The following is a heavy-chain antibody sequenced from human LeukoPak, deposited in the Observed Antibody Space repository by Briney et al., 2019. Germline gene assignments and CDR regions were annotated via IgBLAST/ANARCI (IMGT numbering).Heavy chain of an antibody. D-gene: IGHD2-21*01. Sequence: PEGSLRLSCAASGFTFSSYGMHWVRQAPGKGLEWVAVIWYDGSNKYYADSVKGRFTISRDNYKNTLYLQMNSLRAEDSAVYYCANSLHSEYYYYYGMDVWGQGTTVTVSS. CDR3: ANSLHSEYYYYYGMDV. CDR2: IWYDGSNK. CDR1: GFTFSSYG. V-gene: IGHV3-33*06. J-gene: IGHJ6*02.